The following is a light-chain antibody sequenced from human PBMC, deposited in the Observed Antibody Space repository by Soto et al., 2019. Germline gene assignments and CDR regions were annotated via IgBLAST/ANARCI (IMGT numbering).Light chain of an antibody. CDR2: DTS. CDR3: LLYYSGPRV. CDR1: TGAVTSGHY. Sequence: QAVVTQEPSLTVSPGGTVTLTCGSSTGAVTSGHYPYWFQQKPGQAPRTLIYDTSDKHSWTPARFSGSLLGGKAALTLTGAQAEDEAEYYCLLYYSGPRVFGGGTQLTVL. J-gene: IGLJ3*02. V-gene: IGLV7-46*01.